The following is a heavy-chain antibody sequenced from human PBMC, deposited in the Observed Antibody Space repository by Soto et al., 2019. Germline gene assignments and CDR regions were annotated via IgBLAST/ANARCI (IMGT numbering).Heavy chain of an antibody. CDR1: GGSISRYY. Sequence: SETLSLTCTVSGGSISRYYWSWIRQPAGKGLEWIGRIYTSGSTNYHPSLKSRVTMSVDTSKNQFSLKLSSVTAADTAVYYCARCEHSSSWTYYYYGMDVWGQGTTVTVSS. CDR2: IYTSGST. V-gene: IGHV4-4*07. CDR3: ARCEHSSSWTYYYYGMDV. J-gene: IGHJ6*02. D-gene: IGHD6-13*01.